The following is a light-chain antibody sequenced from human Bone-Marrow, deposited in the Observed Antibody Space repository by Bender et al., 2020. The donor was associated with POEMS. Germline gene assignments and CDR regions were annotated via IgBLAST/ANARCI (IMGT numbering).Light chain of an antibody. CDR3: AAWDDSLSALL. CDR1: SSNIATNY. CDR2: KNN. J-gene: IGLJ2*01. V-gene: IGLV1-47*01. Sequence: QSVVTQPPSLSEAPRQRVTISCSGTSSNIATNYVYWYQHLPGRTPKLLVYKNNQRPSGVPERFSGSKSGTSASLAISVLRSEDEADYYCAAWDDSLSALLFGGGTKLTVL.